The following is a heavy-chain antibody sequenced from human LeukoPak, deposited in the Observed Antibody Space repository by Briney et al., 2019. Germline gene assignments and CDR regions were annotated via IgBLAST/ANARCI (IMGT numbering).Heavy chain of an antibody. D-gene: IGHD3-9*01. J-gene: IGHJ5*02. V-gene: IGHV4-31*03. CDR2: IYYSGST. CDR3: ASGLNYDILTGPPFDP. Sequence: SETLSLTCTVSGGSISSGGYYWSWIRQHPGKGLEWIEYIYYSGSTYYNPSLKSRVTISVDTSKNQFSLKLSSVTAADTAVYYCASGLNYDILTGPPFDPWGQGTLVTVSS. CDR1: GGSISSGGYY.